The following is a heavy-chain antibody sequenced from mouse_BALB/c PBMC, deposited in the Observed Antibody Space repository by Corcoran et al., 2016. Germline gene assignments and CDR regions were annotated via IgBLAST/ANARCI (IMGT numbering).Heavy chain of an antibody. CDR3: ARWDWYFDV. Sequence: EVQLQQSREELVKPGASVKLSCTASGLNIKDTYMHWVKQRPEQGLEWIGRIDPANGNTKYDTKFQGKATITADTSSNTAYLQLSSLTSEDTAVYYCARWDWYFDVWGAGTTVTVSS. V-gene: IGHV14-3*02. CDR2: IDPANGNT. J-gene: IGHJ1*01. CDR1: GLNIKDTY.